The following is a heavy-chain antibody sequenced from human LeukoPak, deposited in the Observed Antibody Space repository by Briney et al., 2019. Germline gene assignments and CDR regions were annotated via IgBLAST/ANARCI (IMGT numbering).Heavy chain of an antibody. Sequence: GGSLRLSCAASGFTFSSYAMSWVRQAPGKGLEWVSAISGSGGSTYYADSVKGRFTISRDNTKNTLYLQMNSLRAEDTAVYYCAKVMGYDSSGYINYWGQGTLVTVSS. D-gene: IGHD3-22*01. V-gene: IGHV3-23*01. CDR3: AKVMGYDSSGYINY. CDR2: ISGSGGST. CDR1: GFTFSSYA. J-gene: IGHJ4*02.